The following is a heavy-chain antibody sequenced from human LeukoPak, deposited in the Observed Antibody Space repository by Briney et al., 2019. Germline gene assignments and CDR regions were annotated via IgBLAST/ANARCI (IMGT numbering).Heavy chain of an antibody. CDR1: GYTFTSYD. CDR2: MNPNSGNT. Sequence: ASVKVSCKASGYTFTSYDINWVRQATGQGLEWMGWMNPNSGNTGYAQKFQGRVTMTRDTSISTAYMELSRLRSDDTAVYYCARGSPRSSWYGFDPWGQGTLVTVSS. J-gene: IGHJ5*02. V-gene: IGHV1-8*01. CDR3: ARGSPRSSWYGFDP. D-gene: IGHD6-13*01.